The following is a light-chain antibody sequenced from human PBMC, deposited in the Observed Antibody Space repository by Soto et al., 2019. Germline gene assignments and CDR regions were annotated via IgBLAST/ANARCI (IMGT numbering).Light chain of an antibody. CDR3: QQFNSHSWT. V-gene: IGKV1-5*03. CDR1: QSLYDW. J-gene: IGKJ1*01. Sequence: DIPMTQSPSTLSASVGDRVTITCRASQSLYDWLAWYQQKPGKPPKLLIYKASGLESGVPSRFSGSGFGTEFTLTISSLQPDDFATYYCQQFNSHSWTFGQGTKVEIK. CDR2: KAS.